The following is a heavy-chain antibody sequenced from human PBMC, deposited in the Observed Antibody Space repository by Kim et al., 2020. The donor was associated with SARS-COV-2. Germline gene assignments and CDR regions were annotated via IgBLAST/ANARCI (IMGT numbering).Heavy chain of an antibody. CDR2: IYTSGST. V-gene: IGHV4-4*07. CDR3: AREVGSSSWSPYYYYYMDV. Sequence: SETLSLTCTVSGGSISSYYWSWIRQPAGKGLEWIGRIYTSGSTNYNPSLKSRVTMSVDTSKNQFSLKLSSVTAADTAVYYCAREVGSSSWSPYYYYYMDVWGKGTTVTVSS. J-gene: IGHJ6*03. CDR1: GGSISSYY. D-gene: IGHD6-13*01.